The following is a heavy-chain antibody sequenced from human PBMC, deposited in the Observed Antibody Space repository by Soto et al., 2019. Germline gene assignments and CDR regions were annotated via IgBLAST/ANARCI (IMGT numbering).Heavy chain of an antibody. J-gene: IGHJ4*02. CDR3: ASLPGGGGY. CDR2: IYSGGYT. V-gene: IGHV3-53*01. CDR1: GFTVSNNY. D-gene: IGHD3-10*01. Sequence: EVQLVESGGGLIQPGGSLRLSCAVSGFTVSNNYMSWVRQAPGKGLEGVSVIYSGGYTAYGDSVKGRFTISRDNSKNTPYFKENRLGADATAVFFGASLPGGGGYWGQGTLVTVSS.